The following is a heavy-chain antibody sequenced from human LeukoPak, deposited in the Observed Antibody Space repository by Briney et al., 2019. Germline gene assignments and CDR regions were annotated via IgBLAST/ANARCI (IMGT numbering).Heavy chain of an antibody. CDR3: AKPRSHYGSGSLDY. Sequence: PGGSLRLSCAASGLTFSSYGMSWVRQAPGKGLEWVSAISGSGGSTYYADSVKGRFTISRDNSKNTLYLQMNSLRAEDTAVYYCAKPRSHYGSGSLDYWGQGTLVTVSS. CDR1: GLTFSSYG. CDR2: ISGSGGST. J-gene: IGHJ4*02. V-gene: IGHV3-23*01. D-gene: IGHD3-10*01.